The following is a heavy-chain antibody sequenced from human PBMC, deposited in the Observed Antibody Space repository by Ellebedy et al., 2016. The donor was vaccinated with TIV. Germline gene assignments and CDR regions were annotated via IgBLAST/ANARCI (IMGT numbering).Heavy chain of an antibody. D-gene: IGHD3-16*01. V-gene: IGHV3-20*01. CDR1: GFSVSSYW. CDR3: VRGTYYYDSSVNYYFDF. Sequence: GGSLRLSCAASGFSVSSYWMSWVRQFPGKGLEWVASINWNGGASTYGDSVKGRFTISRDNSKNSLYLQMNIPRVEDTALYHCVRGTYYYDSSVNYYFDFWGQGALVTVSS. CDR2: INWNGGAS. J-gene: IGHJ4*02.